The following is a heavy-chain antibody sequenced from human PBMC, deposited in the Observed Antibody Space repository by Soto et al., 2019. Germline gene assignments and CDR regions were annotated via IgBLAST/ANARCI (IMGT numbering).Heavy chain of an antibody. J-gene: IGHJ3*02. Sequence: SVKVSCKASGGTFSSYTISWVRQAPGQGLEWMGRIIPILGIANYAQKFQGRVTITADKSTSTAYMELSSLRSEDTAVYYCARELELTGGPYDAFDIWGQGTMVTVSS. CDR3: ARELELTGGPYDAFDI. D-gene: IGHD1-1*01. CDR2: IIPILGIA. V-gene: IGHV1-69*04. CDR1: GGTFSSYT.